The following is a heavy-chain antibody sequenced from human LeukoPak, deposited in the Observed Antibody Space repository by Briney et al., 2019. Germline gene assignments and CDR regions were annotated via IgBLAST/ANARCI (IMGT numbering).Heavy chain of an antibody. CDR2: ISQSGADV. V-gene: IGHV3-11*01. D-gene: IGHD3-9*01. J-gene: IGHJ4*02. Sequence: GGSLRLSCAASGFTFSDYYMNWIRQAPGKGLEYTAYISQSGADVSYADSVKGRFTVSRDNAKNSVFLQMNSLTAEDTAVYYCASVARLLADWGQGTLVTVSS. CDR3: ASVARLLAD. CDR1: GFTFSDYY.